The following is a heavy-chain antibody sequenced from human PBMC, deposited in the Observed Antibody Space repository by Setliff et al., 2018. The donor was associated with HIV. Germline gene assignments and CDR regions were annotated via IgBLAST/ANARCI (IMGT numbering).Heavy chain of an antibody. CDR3: ARHITGISFFSYMDV. Sequence: PGESLKISCKGSGYSFTSYWIGWVRQMPGKGLEWMGIIYPGDSATSYSPSFQGQVTISADKSISTAYLQWSSLKASDTAMYYCARHITGISFFSYMDVWGTGTTVTVSS. D-gene: IGHD1-20*01. V-gene: IGHV5-51*01. CDR1: GYSFTSYW. J-gene: IGHJ6*03. CDR2: IYPGDSAT.